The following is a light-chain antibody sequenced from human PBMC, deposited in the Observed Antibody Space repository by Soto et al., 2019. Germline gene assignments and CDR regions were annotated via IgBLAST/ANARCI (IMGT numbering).Light chain of an antibody. CDR2: DVT. CDR1: RSDVGGYNF. Sequence: QSALTQPRSVSGSPGQSVTISCTGTRSDVGGYNFVSWYQQKPGKAPKFMMYDVTKRPSGVPDRFSGSKSGNTASLTIPGLPAEDEADYYGCSYAGGTHTWVFGGGTKLTVL. J-gene: IGLJ3*02. V-gene: IGLV2-11*01. CDR3: CSYAGGTHTWV.